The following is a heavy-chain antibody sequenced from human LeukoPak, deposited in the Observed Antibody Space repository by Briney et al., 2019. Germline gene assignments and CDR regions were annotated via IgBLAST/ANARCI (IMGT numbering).Heavy chain of an antibody. CDR3: AGDKSYSSSWYNYYYYYYMDV. D-gene: IGHD6-13*01. V-gene: IGHV3-7*01. J-gene: IGHJ6*03. CDR1: GFTFSSYW. CDR2: IKQDGSEK. Sequence: GGSLRLSCAASGFTFSSYWMSWVRQAPGKGLEWVANIKQDGSEKYYVDSVKGRFTISRDNAKNSLYLQMNSLRAEDTAVYYCAGDKSYSSSWYNYYYYYYMDVWGKGTTVTVSS.